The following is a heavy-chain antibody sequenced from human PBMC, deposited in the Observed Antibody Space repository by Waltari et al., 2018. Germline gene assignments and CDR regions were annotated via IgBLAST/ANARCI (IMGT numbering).Heavy chain of an antibody. CDR1: GGSFSGYY. D-gene: IGHD3-3*01. Sequence: QVQLQQWGAGLLKPSETLSLTCAVYGGSFSGYYWSWIRQPQGKGLEWIGEINHTDSTHSHPSRKSRFTIAVDTSKNQFSLKLSSVTAADTAVYYCARLPCITIFGVVTPRDYWGQGTLVTVSS. J-gene: IGHJ4*02. CDR3: ARLPCITIFGVVTPRDY. V-gene: IGHV4-34*01. CDR2: INHTDST.